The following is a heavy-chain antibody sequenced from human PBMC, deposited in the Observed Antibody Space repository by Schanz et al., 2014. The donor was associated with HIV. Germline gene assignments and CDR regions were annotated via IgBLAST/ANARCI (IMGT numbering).Heavy chain of an antibody. J-gene: IGHJ6*02. Sequence: QVQLVESGGGVVQPGRSLRLSCVASGFNFNSYGMHWVRQAPGKGLEWVAVISYDGTKKHYADSVKGRLTISRDNSKNTLYLQMKSLRAEDTAVYYCAKDRNYYDSKYRGKGNYYYYYGMDVWGQGTTVTVSS. V-gene: IGHV3-30*18. CDR2: ISYDGTKK. D-gene: IGHD3-22*01. CDR1: GFNFNSYG. CDR3: AKDRNYYDSKYRGKGNYYYYYGMDV.